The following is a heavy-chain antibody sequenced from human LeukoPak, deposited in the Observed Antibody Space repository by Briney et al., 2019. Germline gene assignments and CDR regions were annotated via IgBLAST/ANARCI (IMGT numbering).Heavy chain of an antibody. CDR3: AKKGGWPFDY. J-gene: IGHJ4*02. Sequence: GGSLRLSCAASGFTFSSYSMTWVRQAPGKGLEWVSYISSSSSTIYYADSVKGRFTISRDNAKNSLYLQMNSLRAEDTAVYYCAKKGGWPFDYWGQGTLVTVSS. D-gene: IGHD6-19*01. CDR2: ISSSSSTI. V-gene: IGHV3-48*01. CDR1: GFTFSSYS.